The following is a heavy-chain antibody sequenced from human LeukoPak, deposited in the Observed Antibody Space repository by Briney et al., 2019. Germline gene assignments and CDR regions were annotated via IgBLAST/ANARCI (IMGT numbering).Heavy chain of an antibody. CDR2: IGGDGGST. CDR3: VKEPHYYDRSGYF. Sequence: GGSLRLSCAASGFTFDDYAMHWVRQAPGKRLEWVSLIGGDGGSTYYADSVKGRFTISRDNSKNSLFLQMKSLRTDDTALYYCVKEPHYYDRSGYFWGQGTLVTVSS. J-gene: IGHJ4*02. D-gene: IGHD3-22*01. CDR1: GFTFDDYA. V-gene: IGHV3-43*02.